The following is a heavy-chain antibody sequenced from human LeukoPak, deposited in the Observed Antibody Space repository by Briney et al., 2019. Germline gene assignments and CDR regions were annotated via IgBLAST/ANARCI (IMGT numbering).Heavy chain of an antibody. V-gene: IGHV3-7*01. CDR1: GFTFSNYW. Sequence: GGSLRLSCAASGFTFSNYWMSWVRQAPGKGLEWVANIKQDGSEKYYVDSVKGRFTTSRDNAKNSLYLQMSSLRAEDTAVYYCARDYEIPGGGLGYWGQGTLVTVSS. CDR2: IKQDGSEK. CDR3: ARDYEIPGGGLGY. D-gene: IGHD1-14*01. J-gene: IGHJ4*02.